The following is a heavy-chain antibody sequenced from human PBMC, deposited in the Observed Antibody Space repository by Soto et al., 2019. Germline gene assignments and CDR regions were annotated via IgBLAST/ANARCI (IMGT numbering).Heavy chain of an antibody. V-gene: IGHV3-23*01. J-gene: IGHJ4*02. CDR1: GFTFSGYA. CDR2: IHGGGNSA. D-gene: IGHD4-17*01. CDR3: AKNRGRVTTSGHFDY. Sequence: EVQLLESGGDLVQPGRSLRLSCAASGFTFSGYAMSWVRQAPGKGLEWVSVIHGGGNSAYYADSVKGRFTISRDNSKNTLYLQRSSLRGEDPAVYYCAKNRGRVTTSGHFDYWGQGTLVTVSS.